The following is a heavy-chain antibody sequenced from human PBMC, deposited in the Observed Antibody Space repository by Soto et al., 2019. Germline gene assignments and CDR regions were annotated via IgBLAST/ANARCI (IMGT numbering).Heavy chain of an antibody. CDR1: GFTFSSYS. Sequence: GGSLRLSCAASGFTFSSYSMNWVRQAPGKRLEWVSSISSSSSYIYYADSVKGRFTISRDSAKNSLYLQMNNLRAEDTAVYYCARVREGIAAAALYYYYGMDVWGQGTTVTVSS. J-gene: IGHJ6*02. CDR3: ARVREGIAAAALYYYYGMDV. D-gene: IGHD6-13*01. CDR2: ISSSSSYI. V-gene: IGHV3-21*01.